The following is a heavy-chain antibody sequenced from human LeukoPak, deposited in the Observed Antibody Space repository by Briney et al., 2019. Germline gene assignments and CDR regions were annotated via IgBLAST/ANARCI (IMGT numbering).Heavy chain of an antibody. J-gene: IGHJ6*03. D-gene: IGHD1-14*01. CDR3: ARGYTTDYYYMDV. V-gene: IGHV4-59*01. CDR2: IYYSGST. CDR1: GGSISSYY. Sequence: PSETLSLTCTVSGGSISSYYWSWIRQPPGKGLEWIGYIYYSGSTNYNPSLKSRVTISVDTSKNQFSLKLSSVTAVDTAVYYCARGYTTDYYYMDVWGKGTTVTVSS.